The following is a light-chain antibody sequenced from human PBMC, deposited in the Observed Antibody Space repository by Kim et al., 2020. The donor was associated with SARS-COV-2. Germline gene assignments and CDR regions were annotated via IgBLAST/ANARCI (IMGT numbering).Light chain of an antibody. J-gene: IGKJ5*01. Sequence: EIVLTQSPATLSLSPKETATLSCRASQIVNNYLAWYQQKPGQAPRLLIYDVSNRATGIPARFSGSGSGTDFTLTISSLEPEDFALYYCQRSSWPITFGQGTRLEIK. CDR1: QIVNNY. V-gene: IGKV3-11*01. CDR2: DVS. CDR3: QRSSWPIT.